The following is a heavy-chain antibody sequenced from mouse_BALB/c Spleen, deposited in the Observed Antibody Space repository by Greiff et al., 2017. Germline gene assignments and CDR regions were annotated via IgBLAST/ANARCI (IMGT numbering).Heavy chain of an antibody. CDR1: GYTFTSYY. V-gene: IGHV1S81*02. CDR2: INPSNGGT. J-gene: IGHJ4*01. Sequence: QAQLQQSGAELVKPGASVKLSCKASGYTFTSYYMYWVKQRPGQGLEWIGEINPSNGGTNFNEKFKSKATLTVDKSSSTAYMQLSSLTSEDSAVYYCTRYNYYAMDYWGQGTSVTVSS. CDR3: TRYNYYAMDY.